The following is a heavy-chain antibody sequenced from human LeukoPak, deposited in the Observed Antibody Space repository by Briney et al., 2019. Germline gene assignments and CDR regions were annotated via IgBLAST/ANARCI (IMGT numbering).Heavy chain of an antibody. CDR2: IWYDGSDK. J-gene: IGHJ5*02. D-gene: IGHD6-19*01. CDR1: GFTFSTYV. V-gene: IGHV3-33*01. CDR3: ARGAGIAVAGTNNWFDP. Sequence: GGSLRLSCATSGFTFSTYVMHWVRQAPGKGLEWVAVIWYDGSDKYYADSVKGRFTISRDSSKNTLYLQMNSLRAEDTAVYYCARGAGIAVAGTNNWFDPWGRGTLVTVSS.